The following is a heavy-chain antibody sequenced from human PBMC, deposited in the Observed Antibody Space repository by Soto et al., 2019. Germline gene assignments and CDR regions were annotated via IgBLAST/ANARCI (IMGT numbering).Heavy chain of an antibody. D-gene: IGHD6-19*01. V-gene: IGHV4-59*01. CDR2: FYYSGTT. CDR1: GDSISSDY. CDR3: ARGIAVAGRVSYDNAMDV. J-gene: IGHJ6*02. Sequence: QVQLPESVPGLVKPSETLSLSCTVSGDSISSDYWGWIRQPPGQGLEWIGCFYYSGTTSYNPSLKSRVTISVDTSKNQFSLRLSPVTAADTAVYYCARGIAVAGRVSYDNAMDVWGQGTTVTVSS.